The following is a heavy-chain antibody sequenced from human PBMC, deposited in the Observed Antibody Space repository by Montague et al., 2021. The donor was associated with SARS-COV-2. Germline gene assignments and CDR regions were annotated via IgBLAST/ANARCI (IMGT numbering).Heavy chain of an antibody. CDR2: INHSGTA. D-gene: IGHD2-2*01. Sequence: SETLSLTCTVYGGSFSGYYWNWVRQSPRRGLEWIGEINHSGTANYNPSLKSRVSITVDTSKNQFTLKLTSVTAADTATYYCAKERGVVRAARSLVAFDLWGQGTMVTVSS. J-gene: IGHJ3*01. V-gene: IGHV4-34*01. CDR3: AKERGVVRAARSLVAFDL. CDR1: GGSFSGYY.